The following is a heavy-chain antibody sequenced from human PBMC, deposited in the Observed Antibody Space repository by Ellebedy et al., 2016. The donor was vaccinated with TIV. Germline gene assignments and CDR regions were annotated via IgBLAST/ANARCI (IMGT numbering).Heavy chain of an antibody. V-gene: IGHV1-18*01. CDR1: GYTFTSYD. D-gene: IGHD3-3*01. J-gene: IGHJ4*02. CDR3: ARVTIFGVVKGDY. Sequence: ASVKVSXXASGYTFTSYDISWVRQAPGQGLEWMGWISAYNGNTNYAQKLQGRVTMTTDTSTSTAYMELRSLRSDDTAVYYCARVTIFGVVKGDYWGQGTLVTVSS. CDR2: ISAYNGNT.